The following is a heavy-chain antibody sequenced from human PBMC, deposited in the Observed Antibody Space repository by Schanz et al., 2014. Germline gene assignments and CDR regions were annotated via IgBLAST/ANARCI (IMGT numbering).Heavy chain of an antibody. V-gene: IGHV3-21*01. J-gene: IGHJ6*02. CDR1: GFTFSSYS. CDR3: AREEGWGIAAAGPKHYYYGMDV. D-gene: IGHD6-13*01. CDR2: ISSSSSYI. Sequence: EVQLVESGGGLVKPGGSLRLSCAASGFTFSSYSMNWVRQAPGKGLEWDSSISSSSSYIYYADSVKGRFTISRDNAKNSLYLQKNSLRADNTAVYYCAREEGWGIAAAGPKHYYYGMDVWGQGTTVTVS.